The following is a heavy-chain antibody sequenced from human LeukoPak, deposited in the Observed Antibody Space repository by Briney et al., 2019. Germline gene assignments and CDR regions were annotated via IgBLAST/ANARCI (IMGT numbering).Heavy chain of an antibody. CDR1: GYSISSGYY. CDR2: IYHSGST. V-gene: IGHV4-38-2*02. Sequence: SETLSLTCTVSGYSISSGYYWGWIRQPPGKGLEWIGSIYHSGSTYYNPSLKSRVTISVDTSKNQFSLKLSSVTAADTAVYYCARELPSYSSSPHFDYWGQGTLVTVSS. D-gene: IGHD6-6*01. CDR3: ARELPSYSSSPHFDY. J-gene: IGHJ4*02.